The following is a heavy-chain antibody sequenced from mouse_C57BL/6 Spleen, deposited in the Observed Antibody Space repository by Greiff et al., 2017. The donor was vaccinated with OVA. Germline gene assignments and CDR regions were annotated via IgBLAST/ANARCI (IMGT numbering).Heavy chain of an antibody. V-gene: IGHV1-52*01. CDR2: IDPSDSET. Sequence: QVQLQQPGAELVRPGSSVKLSCKASGYTFTSYWMHWVKQRPIQGLEWIGNIDPSDSETHYNQKFKDKATLTVDKSSSTAYMQLSSLTSEDSAVDYCAREGGEYGFDYWGKGTTLTVSS. CDR3: AREGGEYGFDY. CDR1: GYTFTSYW. D-gene: IGHD5-1*01. J-gene: IGHJ2*01.